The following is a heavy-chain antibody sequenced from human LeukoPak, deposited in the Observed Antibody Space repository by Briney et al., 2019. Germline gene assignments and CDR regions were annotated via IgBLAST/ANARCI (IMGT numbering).Heavy chain of an antibody. CDR1: GFTFGSCW. D-gene: IGHD3-3*01. V-gene: IGHV3-7*03. CDR2: INQDGSQK. Sequence: GGSLRLSCAASGFTFGSCWMNWVRQTPGKGLEWVANINQDGSQKFYVDSVKGRFTISRDNAKNSLYLQMHSLRAEDTAVYYCARGDFWSGYWYFDLWGRGTLVTVSS. CDR3: ARGDFWSGYWYFDL. J-gene: IGHJ2*01.